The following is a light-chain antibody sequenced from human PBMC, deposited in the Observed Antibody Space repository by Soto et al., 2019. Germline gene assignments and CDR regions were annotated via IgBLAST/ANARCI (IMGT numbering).Light chain of an antibody. CDR3: QQYGSAPYT. CDR1: QSVSSNY. CDR2: GAS. V-gene: IGKV3-20*01. J-gene: IGKJ2*01. Sequence: EIVLTQSPGTLSLSSGERATLSCRASQSVSSNYLAWYQQKPGQAPRLLIYGASSRATRIPDRFSGSGSGTDFTLTISRLEPEDFAVYYCQQYGSAPYTFGQGAKLEIK.